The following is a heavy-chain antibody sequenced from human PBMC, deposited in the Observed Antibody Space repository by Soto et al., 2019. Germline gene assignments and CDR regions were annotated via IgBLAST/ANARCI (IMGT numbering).Heavy chain of an antibody. D-gene: IGHD6-19*01. J-gene: IGHJ4*02. CDR2: ISSTSKYI. V-gene: IGHV3-21*01. Sequence: EVQLVESGGGLVKPGGSLRVSCAASGFTFSNYSMNWVRQAPGKGLEWVSSISSTSKYIYYADPVKGRFTISRDNAKKSLYLQMNSLRAEDTAVYYCARVLSSGWCDYWGQGTLVTVSA. CDR1: GFTFSNYS. CDR3: ARVLSSGWCDY.